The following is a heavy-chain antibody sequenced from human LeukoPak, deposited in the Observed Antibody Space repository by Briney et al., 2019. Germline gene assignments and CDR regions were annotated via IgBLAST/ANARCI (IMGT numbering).Heavy chain of an antibody. CDR2: IYYSGST. CDR1: GGSISSYY. D-gene: IGHD3-9*01. Sequence: SETLSLTCTVSGGSISSYYWSWIRQPPGKGLEWIGYIYYSGSTNYNPSLRSRVTISVDTSKNQFSLRLSSVTAADTAVYYCARASPTYYDILTGYYPGGFDPWGQGTLVTVSS. V-gene: IGHV4-59*01. CDR3: ARASPTYYDILTGYYPGGFDP. J-gene: IGHJ5*02.